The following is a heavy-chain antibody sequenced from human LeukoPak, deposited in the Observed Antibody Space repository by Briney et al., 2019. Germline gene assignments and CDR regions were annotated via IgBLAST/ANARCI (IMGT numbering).Heavy chain of an antibody. J-gene: IGHJ4*02. V-gene: IGHV4-34*01. CDR2: INHSGSI. Sequence: PSETLSLTCAVYGGSFSGYYWSWIRQPPGKGLEWIGEINHSGSINYNPSLKSRVTISVDTSKNQFSLKLSSVTAADTAVYYCARRTYFDYWGQGTLVTVSS. CDR1: GGSFSGYY. CDR3: ARRTYFDY.